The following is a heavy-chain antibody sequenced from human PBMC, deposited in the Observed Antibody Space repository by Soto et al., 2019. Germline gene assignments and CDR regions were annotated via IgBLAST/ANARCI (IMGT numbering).Heavy chain of an antibody. D-gene: IGHD5-18*01. Sequence: EVQLVESGGGLVQPGGSLRLSCTVSGLTFTTYNFNWVRQAPGKGLEWISFINPGSTTRHYADSVKGRFTISRDNAKNSLYLPMNSLTDADAAVYYCVRALKGNSYGYFYWGQGTRVTVSS. V-gene: IGHV3-48*02. J-gene: IGHJ4*02. CDR1: GLTFTTYN. CDR2: INPGSTTR. CDR3: VRALKGNSYGYFY.